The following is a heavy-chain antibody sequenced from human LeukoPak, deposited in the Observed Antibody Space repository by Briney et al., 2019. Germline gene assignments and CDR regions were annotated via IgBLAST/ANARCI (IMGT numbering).Heavy chain of an antibody. CDR3: AGDFDWNDASFDI. V-gene: IGHV4-30-4*01. CDR2: IYYSGST. D-gene: IGHD1-1*01. Sequence: SETLSLTCTVSGGSISSGDYYWSWIRQPPGKGLEWIGYIYYSGSTYYNPSLKSRVTISVDTSKNQFSLKLSSVTAADTAVYYCAGDFDWNDASFDIWGQGTMVTVSS. CDR1: GGSISSGDYY. J-gene: IGHJ3*02.